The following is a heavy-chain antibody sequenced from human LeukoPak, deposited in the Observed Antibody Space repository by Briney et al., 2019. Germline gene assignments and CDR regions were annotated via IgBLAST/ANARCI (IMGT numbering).Heavy chain of an antibody. CDR2: ISYDGSNK. CDR1: GFTFSSYG. CDR3: ASLYCSSTGCYDDAFDI. J-gene: IGHJ3*02. D-gene: IGHD2-2*01. Sequence: SGRSLTLSCAACGFTFSSYGMHWVRQAPGKGLEWVAVISYDGSNKYYADSVKGRFTISRDNSKNTLYLQMNSLRAEDTAVYYCASLYCSSTGCYDDAFDIGGQGTMVTVSS. V-gene: IGHV3-30*03.